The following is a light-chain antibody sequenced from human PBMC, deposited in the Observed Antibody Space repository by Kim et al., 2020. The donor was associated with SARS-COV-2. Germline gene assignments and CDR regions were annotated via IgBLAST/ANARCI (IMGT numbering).Light chain of an antibody. CDR2: GVD. J-gene: IGLJ3*02. V-gene: IGLV2-14*03. Sequence: QSALTQPASVSGSPGQSITISCSGDFSIFSYVSWYQQHPGQAPKLIIYGVDRRPWGVSNRFSGSKSGGTASLTISGLQADDEADYYCSLSTTITWLFGGGTQLTVL. CDR3: SLSTTITWL. CDR1: DFSIFSY.